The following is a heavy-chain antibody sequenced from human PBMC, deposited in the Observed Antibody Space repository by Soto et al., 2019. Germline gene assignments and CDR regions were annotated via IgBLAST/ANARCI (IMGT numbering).Heavy chain of an antibody. V-gene: IGHV1-18*01. CDR3: ERFSTTVTSDY. CDR1: GYIFINYG. D-gene: IGHD4-17*01. CDR2: ISAYNGNT. J-gene: IGHJ4*02. Sequence: ASVKVSCKTSGYIFINYGISWVRQAPGQGLEWMGWISAYNGNTNYAQNLQGRVTMTTDTSTSTAYRELRSLRSDDTAIYYCERFSTTVTSDYWGQGTLVTVSS.